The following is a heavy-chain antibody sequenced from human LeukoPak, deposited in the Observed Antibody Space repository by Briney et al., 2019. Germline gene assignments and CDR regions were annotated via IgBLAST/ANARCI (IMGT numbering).Heavy chain of an antibody. Sequence: PSETLSLTCTVSGGSISTYYWSWIRQPAGKGLEWIGRIYNSGSTNYNPSLKSRVTMSVDTSKNQFSLKLSSVTAADTAVYYCARDLAATRRYYYMDVWGKGTTVTISS. D-gene: IGHD2-15*01. V-gene: IGHV4-4*07. CDR1: GGSISTYY. CDR3: ARDLAATRRYYYMDV. J-gene: IGHJ6*03. CDR2: IYNSGST.